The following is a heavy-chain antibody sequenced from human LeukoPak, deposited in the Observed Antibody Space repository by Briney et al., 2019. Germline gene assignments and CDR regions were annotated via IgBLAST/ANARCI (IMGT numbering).Heavy chain of an antibody. CDR3: ARSARFNYFYMDA. CDR2: IYASGSI. Sequence: KPSETLSLTCSVSGASVTNFYWTWLRQPAGKGLEYIGRIYASGSIDYNPSLKSRVTLSVDSSNNQFSLNLTSVTAADTALYYCARSARFNYFYMDAWGKGTSVTVSS. D-gene: IGHD3-3*01. J-gene: IGHJ6*03. V-gene: IGHV4-4*07. CDR1: GASVTNFY.